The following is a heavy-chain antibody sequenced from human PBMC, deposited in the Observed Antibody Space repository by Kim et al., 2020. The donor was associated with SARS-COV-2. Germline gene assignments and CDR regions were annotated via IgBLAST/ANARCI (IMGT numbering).Heavy chain of an antibody. CDR2: FYYSGST. Sequence: SETLSLTCTVSGGSISSGGYYWSWILQHPGKGREWIGYFYYSGSTYYNPCLKSRVTISIDTSKNQFALKLSSVTAADTAVYSCARGKMGSSGYYY. CDR1: GGSISSGGYY. V-gene: IGHV4-31*03. J-gene: IGHJ6*01. D-gene: IGHD3-22*01. CDR3: ARGKMGSSGYYY.